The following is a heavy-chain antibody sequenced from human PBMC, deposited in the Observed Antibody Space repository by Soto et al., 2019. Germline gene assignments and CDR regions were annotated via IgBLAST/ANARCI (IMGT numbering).Heavy chain of an antibody. V-gene: IGHV3-30*18. J-gene: IGHJ4*02. CDR1: GFTFSSYG. Sequence: QVQLVESGGGVVQPGRSLRLSCAASGFTFSSYGMHWVRQAPGKGLEWVAVISYDGSNKYYADSVKGRFTISRDNSKNTLYLQMNSLRVEDTAVYYCAKGDTYYYGSGTIDYWGQGTLVTVSS. CDR2: ISYDGSNK. D-gene: IGHD3-10*01. CDR3: AKGDTYYYGSGTIDY.